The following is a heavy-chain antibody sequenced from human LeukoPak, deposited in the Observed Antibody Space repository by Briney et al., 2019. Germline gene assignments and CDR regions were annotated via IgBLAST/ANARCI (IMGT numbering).Heavy chain of an antibody. J-gene: IGHJ5*02. CDR1: GFTFSSHA. CDR3: ANAAYGDYVNWFDP. CDR2: IGGIGAST. Sequence: GGSLRLSCAASGFTFSSHAMNWVRQAPGKGLEWVSSIGGIGASTYYADSVKGRFTISRDNSKNSLYLQMNSLRAEDTALYDCANAAYGDYVNWFDPWGQGILVIVSS. V-gene: IGHV3-23*01. D-gene: IGHD4-17*01.